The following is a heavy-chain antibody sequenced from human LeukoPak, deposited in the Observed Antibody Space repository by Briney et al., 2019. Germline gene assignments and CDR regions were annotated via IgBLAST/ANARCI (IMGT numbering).Heavy chain of an antibody. CDR1: GFTFNFYS. V-gene: IGHV3-48*04. J-gene: IGHJ4*02. D-gene: IGHD3-22*01. CDR3: ARGGHYDSSAYYYNY. CDR2: ISRSSSTI. Sequence: GGSLRLACAASGFTFNFYSMNWVRQAPGKGLEWVSYISRSSSTIYYADSVKGRFTISRDNAKNSLYLQMNSLRAEDTAVYYCARGGHYDSSAYYYNYWGQGTLVTVSS.